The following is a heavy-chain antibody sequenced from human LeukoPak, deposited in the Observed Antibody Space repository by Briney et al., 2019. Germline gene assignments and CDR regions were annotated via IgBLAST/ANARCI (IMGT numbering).Heavy chain of an antibody. Sequence: SETLSLTCTVSGGSISSSSYYWGWIRQPPGKGLEWIGSIYYSGSTYYNPSLKSRVTISVDTSKNQFSLKLSSVTAADTAVYYCARAPWSWFGESPDYWGQGTLVTVSS. D-gene: IGHD3-10*01. V-gene: IGHV4-39*07. J-gene: IGHJ4*02. CDR2: IYYSGST. CDR1: GGSISSSSYY. CDR3: ARAPWSWFGESPDY.